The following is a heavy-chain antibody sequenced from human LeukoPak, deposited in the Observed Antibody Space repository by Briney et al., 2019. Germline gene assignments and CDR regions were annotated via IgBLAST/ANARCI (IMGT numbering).Heavy chain of an antibody. V-gene: IGHV3-74*01. CDR1: GFTFRGHW. D-gene: IGHD7-27*01. CDR3: ASVDWGSQDY. CDR2: IKRDGSST. Sequence: GGSLRLSCAASGFTFRGHWMHWVRQAPGKGLVFVSRIKRDGSSTAYVDSVKGRFTISRDDAKNTLYLQMDSLRVEDTAVYYCASVDWGSQDYWGQGTLVTVSS. J-gene: IGHJ4*02.